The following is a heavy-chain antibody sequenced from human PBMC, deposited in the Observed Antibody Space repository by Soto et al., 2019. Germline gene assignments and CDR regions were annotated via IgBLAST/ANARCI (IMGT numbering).Heavy chain of an antibody. CDR3: ARAFSDAFDI. CDR2: ISSSGTGI. J-gene: IGHJ3*02. V-gene: IGHV3-11*01. Sequence: QVQLVESGGGLVKPGGSLRLSCAASGFTFSDYYMTWIRQAPGKGLEWVSHISSSGTGIYYADSVKGRFTISRDNAKKSLYLQMSSLRAEDTAVYYCARAFSDAFDIWGQGTMVTVSP. CDR1: GFTFSDYY.